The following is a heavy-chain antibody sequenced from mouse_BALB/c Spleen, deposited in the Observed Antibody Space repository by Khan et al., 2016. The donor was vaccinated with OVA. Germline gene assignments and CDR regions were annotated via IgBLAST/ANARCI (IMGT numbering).Heavy chain of an antibody. CDR3: ARVGYNGTMDC. CDR2: INTYTGEP. Sequence: QVQLKQSGPELKKPGETVQISCKASGFTFTNYGMNWVKQAPGKGLKWMGWINTYTGEPTFADDFKGRFAFSLETSASTAYLQINSLKNEDTATYSCARVGYNGTMDCWGQGTSVTVSS. D-gene: IGHD2-14*01. V-gene: IGHV9-3-1*01. J-gene: IGHJ4*01. CDR1: GFTFTNYG.